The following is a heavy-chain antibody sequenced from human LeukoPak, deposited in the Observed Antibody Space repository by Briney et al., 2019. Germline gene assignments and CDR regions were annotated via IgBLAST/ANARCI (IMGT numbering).Heavy chain of an antibody. CDR3: ANWEVADYDVQVRHAFDI. D-gene: IGHD4-17*01. CDR1: GFTFSSYA. Sequence: GGSLRLSCAASGFTFSSYAMSWVRQAPGKGLEWVSAISGSGGSTHYADSVKGRFTISRDNSKNTLYLQMNSLRAEDTAVYYCANWEVADYDVQVRHAFDIWGQGTMVTVSS. V-gene: IGHV3-23*01. J-gene: IGHJ3*02. CDR2: ISGSGGST.